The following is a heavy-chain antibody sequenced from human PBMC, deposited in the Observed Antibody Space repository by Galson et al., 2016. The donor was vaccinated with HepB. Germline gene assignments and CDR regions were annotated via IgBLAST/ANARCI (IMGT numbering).Heavy chain of an antibody. CDR2: IFLSRNT. D-gene: IGHD3-22*01. V-gene: IGHV4-30-2*01. CDR3: ARAARNFYDSSGFLGYFDS. J-gene: IGHJ4*02. Sequence: KGLEWIGYIFLSRNTFYNPSLKSRVKISLDRSKNHFSLRLYSVTAEDTAVYYCARAARNFYDSSGFLGYFDSWGQGARVTVSS.